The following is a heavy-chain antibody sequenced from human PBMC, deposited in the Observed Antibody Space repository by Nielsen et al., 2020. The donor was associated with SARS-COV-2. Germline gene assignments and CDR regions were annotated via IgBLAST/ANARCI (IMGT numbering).Heavy chain of an antibody. CDR3: ARDPTLYYDSSGYYIGYFDY. CDR2: ISGSGGST. CDR1: GGSISSTSYY. D-gene: IGHD3-22*01. V-gene: IGHV3-23*01. J-gene: IGHJ4*02. Sequence: ETLSLTCIVSGGSISSTSYYWGWIRQPPGKGLEWVSAISGSGGSTYYADSVKGRFTISRDNSKNTLYLQMNSLRAEDTALYYCARDPTLYYDSSGYYIGYFDYWGQGTLVTVSS.